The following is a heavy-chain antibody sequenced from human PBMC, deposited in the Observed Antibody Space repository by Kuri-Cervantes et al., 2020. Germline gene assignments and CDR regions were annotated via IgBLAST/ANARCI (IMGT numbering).Heavy chain of an antibody. J-gene: IGHJ3*02. CDR1: GFTFSSYG. CDR3: ARDHWRGGAFDI. Sequence: GGSLRLSCAASGFTFSSYGMHWVRQAPGKGLEWVAVISYDGSNKYYADSVKGRFTISRDNAKNSLYLQMNSLRDEDTAVYYCARDHWRGGAFDIWGQGTMVTVSS. V-gene: IGHV3-30*03. D-gene: IGHD3-10*01. CDR2: ISYDGSNK.